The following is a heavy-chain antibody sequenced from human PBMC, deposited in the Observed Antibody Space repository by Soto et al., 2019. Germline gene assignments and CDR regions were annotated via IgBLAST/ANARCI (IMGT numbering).Heavy chain of an antibody. V-gene: IGHV3-74*01. J-gene: IGHJ5*02. CDR3: ARAAYSSSHPFHFDP. CDR1: RFTFSSFW. D-gene: IGHD6-13*01. Sequence: PGGSLRLSCAVSRFTFSSFWFHWVRQAPGKGLVWVSHINSDGSSTSYADSVKGRFTISRDNAKNTLYLQMNSLRAEDTAVYYCARAAYSSSHPFHFDPWGQGTLVTVSS. CDR2: INSDGSST.